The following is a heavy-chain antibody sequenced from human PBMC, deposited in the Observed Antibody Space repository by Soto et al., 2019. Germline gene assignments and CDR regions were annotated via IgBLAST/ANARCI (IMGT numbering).Heavy chain of an antibody. J-gene: IGHJ4*02. CDR2: ISAYNSNT. CDR1: GYTCTSVA. Sequence: SLKVSCKACGYTCTSVAISGLRQAPGQGLEWMGWISAYNSNTNYAQKLQGRVTMTTDTSTTTAYMELRSLRSDDTAVYYCARSGPPAGYWCQGTLVTVFS. V-gene: IGHV1-18*01. D-gene: IGHD3-10*01. CDR3: ARSGPPAGY.